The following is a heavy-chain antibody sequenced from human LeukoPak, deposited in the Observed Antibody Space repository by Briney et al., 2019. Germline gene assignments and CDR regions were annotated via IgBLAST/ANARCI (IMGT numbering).Heavy chain of an antibody. J-gene: IGHJ4*02. D-gene: IGHD6-13*01. CDR1: GGSISSGGYS. Sequence: SQTLSLTCAVSGGSISSGGYSWRWIRQPPGKGLEWIGYIYHSGSTYYNPSLKSRATISVDRSKNQFSLKLSSVTAADTAVYYCARSSVAAAGYFDYWGQGTLVTVSS. CDR3: ARSSVAAAGYFDY. CDR2: IYHSGST. V-gene: IGHV4-30-2*01.